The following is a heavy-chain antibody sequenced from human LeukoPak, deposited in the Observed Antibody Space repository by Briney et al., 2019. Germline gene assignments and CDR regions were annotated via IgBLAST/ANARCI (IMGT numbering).Heavy chain of an antibody. CDR2: INAGNGNT. V-gene: IGHV1-3*01. J-gene: IGHJ4*02. Sequence: PGASVKVSCKASGYTFTSYAMHWVRQAPGQRLEWMGWINAGNGNTKYSQKFQGRVTITRDTSASTAYMELSSLRSEDTAVYYCARISIFWRAQPYYFDYWGQGTLVTVSS. D-gene: IGHD3-9*01. CDR3: ARISIFWRAQPYYFDY. CDR1: GYTFTSYA.